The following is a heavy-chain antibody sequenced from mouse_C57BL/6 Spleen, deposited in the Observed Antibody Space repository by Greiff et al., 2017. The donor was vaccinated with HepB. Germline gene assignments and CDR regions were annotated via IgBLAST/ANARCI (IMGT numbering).Heavy chain of an antibody. Sequence: VQLQESGAELVRPGASVTLSCKASGYTFTDYEMHWVKQTPVHGLEWIGAIDPETGGTAYNQKFKGKAILTADKSSSTAYMELRSLTSEDSAVYYCTGGDGDYDKADWYFDVWGTGTTVTVSS. V-gene: IGHV1-15*01. D-gene: IGHD2-4*01. J-gene: IGHJ1*03. CDR2: IDPETGGT. CDR1: GYTFTDYE. CDR3: TGGDGDYDKADWYFDV.